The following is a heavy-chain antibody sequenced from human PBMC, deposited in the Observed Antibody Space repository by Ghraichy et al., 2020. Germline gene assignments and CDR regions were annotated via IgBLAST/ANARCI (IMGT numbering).Heavy chain of an antibody. Sequence: SETLSLTCTVSGDAINSGEHYWNWIRQLPGKGLEWIGYIYYTGSTHYNPSLRGRVTMSVDTPKNQFSLKLSSVAAADTAVYYCARRGDYYDSSDYHYYFDYWGQGTLVTVSS. V-gene: IGHV4-31*03. J-gene: IGHJ4*02. CDR2: IYYTGST. D-gene: IGHD3-22*01. CDR1: GDAINSGEHY. CDR3: ARRGDYYDSSDYHYYFDY.